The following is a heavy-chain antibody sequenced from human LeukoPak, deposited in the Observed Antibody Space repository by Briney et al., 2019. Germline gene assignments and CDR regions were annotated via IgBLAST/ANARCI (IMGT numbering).Heavy chain of an antibody. CDR3: AKDVGAGYSPHYYYYYMDV. Sequence: PGGSLRLSCAASGFTFSSYGMHWVRQAPGKGLEWVAFIRYDGSNKYYADSVKGRFTISRDNSKNTLYLQMNSLRAEDTAVYYCAKDVGAGYSPHYYYYYMDVWGKGTTVTVSS. CDR1: GFTFSSYG. J-gene: IGHJ6*03. CDR2: IRYDGSNK. V-gene: IGHV3-30*02. D-gene: IGHD4-23*01.